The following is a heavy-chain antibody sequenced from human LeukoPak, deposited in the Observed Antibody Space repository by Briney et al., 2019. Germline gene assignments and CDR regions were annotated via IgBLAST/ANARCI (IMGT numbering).Heavy chain of an antibody. J-gene: IGHJ3*02. D-gene: IGHD2-2*01. CDR1: GFTFSSYE. V-gene: IGHV3-48*03. CDR3: ARGVKVYCSSTSCPGAFDI. Sequence: GGSLRLSCAASGFTFSSYEMNWVRQTPGKGLEWVSYISSSGSTIYYADSVKGRFTISRDNAKNSLYLQMNSLRAEDTAVYYCARGVKVYCSSTSCPGAFDIWGQGTMVTVSS. CDR2: ISSSGSTI.